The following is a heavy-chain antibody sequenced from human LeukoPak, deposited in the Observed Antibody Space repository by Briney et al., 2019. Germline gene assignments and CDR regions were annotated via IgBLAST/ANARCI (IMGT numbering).Heavy chain of an antibody. J-gene: IGHJ6*02. Sequence: GGSLRLSCAASGFTFSSYSMNWVRQAPGKGLEWVSSISSSSSYIYYADSVKGRFTISRDNAKNSLYLQINSLRAEDTAVYYCARGLPYSPNGMDVWGQGTTVTVSS. CDR3: ARGLPYSPNGMDV. D-gene: IGHD6-13*01. V-gene: IGHV3-21*01. CDR1: GFTFSSYS. CDR2: ISSSSSYI.